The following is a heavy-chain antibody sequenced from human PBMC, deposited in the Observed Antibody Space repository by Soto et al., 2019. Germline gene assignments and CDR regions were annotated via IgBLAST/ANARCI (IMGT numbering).Heavy chain of an antibody. CDR1: GIPVSSNY. CDR2: LHSGGDT. Sequence: EVQLVESGGGLVQPGGTLRLSCAASGIPVSSNYMTWVRQAPGKGLEWVSVLHSGGDTYYANSVKGRFTISRHDSTNTLFLQMNSLTAQDTAEYYCARDGPYYYASRMDVWGQGTTVTVS. J-gene: IGHJ6*02. V-gene: IGHV3-53*04. D-gene: IGHD3-10*01. CDR3: ARDGPYYYASRMDV.